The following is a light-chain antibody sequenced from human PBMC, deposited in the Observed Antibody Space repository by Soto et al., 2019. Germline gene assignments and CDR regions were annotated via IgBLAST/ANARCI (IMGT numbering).Light chain of an antibody. Sequence: QSVLTQPAPVSGSPGQTIPISCTGTSSDGGAYDFVSWYQQHPDKAPKLMIYEVSNRPSGVSHRFSGSKSVNTATLSISGLQVEDETDYYCSSYTASSTRVIGTGTKVTV. J-gene: IGLJ1*01. CDR3: SSYTASSTRV. V-gene: IGLV2-14*03. CDR2: EVS. CDR1: SSDGGAYDF.